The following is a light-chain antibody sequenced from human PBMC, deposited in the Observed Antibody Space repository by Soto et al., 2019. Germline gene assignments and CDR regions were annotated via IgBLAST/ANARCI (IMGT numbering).Light chain of an antibody. CDR3: QQYGSSSWT. CDR1: QSISSSY. J-gene: IGKJ1*01. Sequence: DIVLTQSPGPLSLSPGKRATLSCRCSQSISSSYLAWYQQRPGQAPRLLIYGASSRATGIPDRFSGSGSGTEFTLTISRLEPEDVAVYYCQQYGSSSWTLGQGTKVDIK. V-gene: IGKV3-20*01. CDR2: GAS.